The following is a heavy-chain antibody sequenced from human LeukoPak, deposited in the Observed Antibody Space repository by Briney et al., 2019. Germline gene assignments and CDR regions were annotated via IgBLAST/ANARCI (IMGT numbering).Heavy chain of an antibody. CDR3: ASGKYRYGDNWFDP. V-gene: IGHV3-30*19. J-gene: IGHJ5*02. CDR1: GFTFSSYG. Sequence: PGRSLRLSCAAPGFTFSSYGMHWVRQAPGKGLEWVAVIWYDASNKYYADSVKGRFTISRDNSKNTLYLQMNSLRAEDTAVYFCASGKYRYGDNWFDPWGQGTLVTVSS. CDR2: IWYDASNK. D-gene: IGHD5-18*01.